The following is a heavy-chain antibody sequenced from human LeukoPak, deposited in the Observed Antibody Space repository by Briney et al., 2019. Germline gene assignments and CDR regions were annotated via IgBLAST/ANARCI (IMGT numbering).Heavy chain of an antibody. Sequence: GASVNVSCKASGYTFTGYYMHWVRQAPGQGLEWMGWINPNSGGTNYAQKFQGRVTMTRDTSISTAYVELSRLRSDDTAVYYCASSYCSGGSCYWFDPWGQGTLVTVSS. V-gene: IGHV1-2*02. J-gene: IGHJ5*02. CDR2: INPNSGGT. D-gene: IGHD2-15*01. CDR3: ASSYCSGGSCYWFDP. CDR1: GYTFTGYY.